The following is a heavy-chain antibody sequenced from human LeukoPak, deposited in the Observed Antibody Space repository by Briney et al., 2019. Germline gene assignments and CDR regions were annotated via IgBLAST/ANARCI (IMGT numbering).Heavy chain of an antibody. D-gene: IGHD3-9*01. CDR1: GFTFDDYG. Sequence: GGSLRLSCAASGFTFDDYGMSWVRQAPGRGLEWVSGINWNGGSTGYADSVKGRFTISRDNAKNSLYPQMNSLRAEDTALYYCARVIARMTGSLYPPNYYMDVWGKGTTVTVSS. J-gene: IGHJ6*03. V-gene: IGHV3-20*04. CDR2: INWNGGST. CDR3: ARVIARMTGSLYPPNYYMDV.